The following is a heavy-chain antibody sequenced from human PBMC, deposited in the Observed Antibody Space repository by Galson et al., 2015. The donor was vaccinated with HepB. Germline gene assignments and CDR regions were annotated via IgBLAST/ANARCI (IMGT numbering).Heavy chain of an antibody. CDR2: IYYSGST. D-gene: IGHD3-22*01. CDR1: GGSISSYY. CDR3: ARRNYYDSSGSDAGFDY. V-gene: IGHV4-59*01. J-gene: IGHJ4*02. Sequence: ETLSLTCTVSGGSISSYYWSWIRQPPGKGLEWIGYIYYSGSTNHNPSLKSRVTISVDTSKNQFSLKLSSVTAADTAVYYCARRNYYDSSGSDAGFDYWGQGTLVTVSS.